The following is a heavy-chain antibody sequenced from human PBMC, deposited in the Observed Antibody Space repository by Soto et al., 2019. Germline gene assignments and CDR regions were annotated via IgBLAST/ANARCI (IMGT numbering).Heavy chain of an antibody. CDR3: ARDPGYGAYPPRH. V-gene: IGHV4-30-4*01. J-gene: IGHJ4*02. CDR2: IFYSGST. Sequence: PSETLSLTCTVSGGSISSGDYYWSWIRQPPGKGLEWIGYIFYSGSTHYNPSLQSRVTILIDTSKNQFSLKLSSVTAADTAVYYCARDPGYGAYPPRHWGQGTLVTVSS. D-gene: IGHD4-17*01. CDR1: GGSISSGDYY.